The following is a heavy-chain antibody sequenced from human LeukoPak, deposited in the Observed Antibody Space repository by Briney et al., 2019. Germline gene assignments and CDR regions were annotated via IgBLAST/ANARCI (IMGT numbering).Heavy chain of an antibody. CDR1: GFTFSSYG. CDR3: EKSGYNRFDY. J-gene: IGHJ4*02. CDR2: IYSGGST. V-gene: IGHV3-23*03. Sequence: GGTLRLSCAASGFTFSSYGMSWVRQAPGKGLEWVSVIYSGGSTYYADSVKGRFTISRDNSKNTLYLQMISLRAEDTAVYYCEKSGYNRFDYWGQGTLVTVSS. D-gene: IGHD5-24*01.